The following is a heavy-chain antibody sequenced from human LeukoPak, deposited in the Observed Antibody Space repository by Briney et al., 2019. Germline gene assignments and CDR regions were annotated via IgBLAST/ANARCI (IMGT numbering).Heavy chain of an antibody. V-gene: IGHV4-34*01. Sequence: PSETLSLTCAVYGGSFSVYYWSWIRQPPGKGLEWIGEINHSGSTNYNPSLKSRVTISVDTSKNQFSLKLSSVTAADTAVYYCARAQAIVGASLWGQGTLVTVSS. CDR1: GGSFSVYY. J-gene: IGHJ4*02. CDR3: ARAQAIVGASL. CDR2: INHSGST. D-gene: IGHD1-26*01.